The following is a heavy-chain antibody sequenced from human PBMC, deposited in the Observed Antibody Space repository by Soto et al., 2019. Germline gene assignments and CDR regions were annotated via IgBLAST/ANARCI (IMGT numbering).Heavy chain of an antibody. CDR1: GFTFTSYS. D-gene: IGHD1-20*01. J-gene: IGHJ4*02. CDR3: ERESEDITSHFDY. CDR2: VSSTTSYI. Sequence: EVQLVESGGGLVKPGGSLRLSCAASGFTFTSYSMHWVRQAPGKGLEWVSSVSSTTSYIDYADSMKGRFTISRDNAKNALYLEMNSLRAEDTAVYYGERESEDITSHFDYWGQGPLFTVPS. V-gene: IGHV3-21*01.